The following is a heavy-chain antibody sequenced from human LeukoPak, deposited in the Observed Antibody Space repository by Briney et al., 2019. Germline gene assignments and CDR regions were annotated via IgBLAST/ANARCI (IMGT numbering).Heavy chain of an antibody. V-gene: IGHV3-13*01. Sequence: GGSLRLSCAASGFTFNSYAMSWVRQAPEKGLEWVATISGSGGDTYYPGSVKGRFTISRENAKNSLYLQMNSLRAGDTAVYYCARGGGGKGFDYWGQGTLVTVSS. D-gene: IGHD4-23*01. CDR2: ISGSGGDT. J-gene: IGHJ4*02. CDR3: ARGGGGKGFDY. CDR1: GFTFNSYA.